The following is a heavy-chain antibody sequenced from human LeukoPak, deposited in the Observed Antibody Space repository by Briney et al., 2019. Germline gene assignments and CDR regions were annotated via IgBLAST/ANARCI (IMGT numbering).Heavy chain of an antibody. CDR2: IYYSGST. J-gene: IGHJ6*02. V-gene: IGHV4-59*08. CDR3: ARQTFYYYGMDV. D-gene: IGHD3-16*01. CDR1: GFTFSSYA. Sequence: GSLRLSCAASGFTFSSYAMSWIRQPPGKGLEWIGYIYYSGSTNYNPSLKSRVTISVDTSKNQFSLNLTSVTAADTAVYYCARQTFYYYGMDVWGQGTTVTVSS.